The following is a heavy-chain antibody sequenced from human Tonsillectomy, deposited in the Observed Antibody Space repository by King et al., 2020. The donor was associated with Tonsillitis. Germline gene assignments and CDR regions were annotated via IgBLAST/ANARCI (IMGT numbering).Heavy chain of an antibody. V-gene: IGHV3-66*01. CDR3: ARVAIAVAGPIDY. J-gene: IGHJ4*02. CDR2: IYSGGSA. CDR1: GFIVSSNY. D-gene: IGHD6-19*01. Sequence: VQLVESGGGLVQPGGSLRLSCAASGFIVSSNYMSWVRQAPGKGLEWVSIIYSGGSAYYADSVKGRFTISRDNSKNTLYLQMNSLRAEDTAVYYCARVAIAVAGPIDYWGQGTLVTVSS.